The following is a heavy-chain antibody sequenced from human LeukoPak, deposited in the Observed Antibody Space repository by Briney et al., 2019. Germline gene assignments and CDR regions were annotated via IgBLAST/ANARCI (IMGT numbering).Heavy chain of an antibody. CDR2: INHSGST. J-gene: IGHJ4*02. Sequence: PSETLSFTCAVYGGSFSGYYWSWIRQPPGKGLEWIGEINHSGSTNYNPSLKSRVTISVDTSKNQFSLKLSSVTAADTAVYYCARGPASYYFDYWGQGTLVTVSS. V-gene: IGHV4-34*01. D-gene: IGHD2-15*01. CDR3: ARGPASYYFDY. CDR1: GGSFSGYY.